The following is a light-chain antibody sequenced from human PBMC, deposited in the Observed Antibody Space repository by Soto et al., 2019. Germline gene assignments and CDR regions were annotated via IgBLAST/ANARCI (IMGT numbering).Light chain of an antibody. J-gene: IGKJ2*01. CDR1: QGISCY. CDR2: AAA. Sequence: AIRMTQAPSSFSASTGDRVTITCRASQGISCYLACYQQKPGKAPKLLIYAAATLQSGVPSRFSGSGSGTDFTLTISCLQSEDFATYYCQQDYSYPPYTFGQGTKLEIK. CDR3: QQDYSYPPYT. V-gene: IGKV1-8*01.